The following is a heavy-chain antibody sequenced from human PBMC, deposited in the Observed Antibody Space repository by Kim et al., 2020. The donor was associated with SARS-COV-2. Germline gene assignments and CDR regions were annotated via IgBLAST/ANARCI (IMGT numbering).Heavy chain of an antibody. D-gene: IGHD6-19*01. Sequence: DSVKGRFTISRDNSKNTLYLQMNSLRAEDTAVYYCAKDSGAVADPDAFDIWGQGTMVTVSS. CDR3: AKDSGAVADPDAFDI. V-gene: IGHV3-23*01. J-gene: IGHJ3*02.